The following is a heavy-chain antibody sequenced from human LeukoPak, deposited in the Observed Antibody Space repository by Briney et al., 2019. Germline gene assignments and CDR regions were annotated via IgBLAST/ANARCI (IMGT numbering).Heavy chain of an antibody. J-gene: IGHJ4*02. CDR3: ARSPVRVPAAPYY. CDR2: IIPIFGTA. V-gene: IGHV1-69*05. D-gene: IGHD2-2*01. CDR1: GGTFSSYA. Sequence: SVKVSCKASGGTFSSYAISWVRQAPGQGLEWMGGIIPIFGTANYAQKFQGRVTITTDESTSTAYMELSSLRSEDTAVYYCARSPVRVPAAPYYWGQGTLVTVSS.